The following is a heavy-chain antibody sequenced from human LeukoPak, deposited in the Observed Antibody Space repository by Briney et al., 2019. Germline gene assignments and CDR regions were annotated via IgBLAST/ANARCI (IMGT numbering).Heavy chain of an antibody. CDR2: IKQDGSEK. Sequence: PGGSLRLSCAASGFAFESYWMSWVRQAPGKGLEWVANIKQDGSEKYYVDSVKGRFTISRDNAKNSLYLQMNSLRAEDTAVYYCARGSTGIWGQGTVVTVSS. CDR3: ARGSTGI. V-gene: IGHV3-7*03. CDR1: GFAFESYW. J-gene: IGHJ3*02. D-gene: IGHD2-8*02.